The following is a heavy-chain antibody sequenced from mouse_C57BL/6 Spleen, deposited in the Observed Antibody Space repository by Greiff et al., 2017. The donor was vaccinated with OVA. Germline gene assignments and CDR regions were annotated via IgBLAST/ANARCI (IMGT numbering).Heavy chain of an antibody. Sequence: EVQLQESGPGLVKPSQSLSLTCSVTGYSITSGYYWNWIRQFPGNKLEWMGYISYDGSNNYNPSLKNRISITRDTSKNQFFLKLNSVTTEDTATYYCGDYGSSFWYFDVWGTGTTVTVSS. J-gene: IGHJ1*03. V-gene: IGHV3-6*01. CDR1: GYSITSGYY. CDR2: ISYDGSN. CDR3: GDYGSSFWYFDV. D-gene: IGHD1-1*01.